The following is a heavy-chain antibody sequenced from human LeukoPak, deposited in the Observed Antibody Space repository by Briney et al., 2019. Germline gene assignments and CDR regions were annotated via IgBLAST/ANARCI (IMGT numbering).Heavy chain of an antibody. Sequence: SETLSLTCTVSGYSISSGYYWGWIRQPPGKGLEWIGSIYHSGSTYYNPSLKSRVTISVDTSKNQFSLKLSSVTAADTAVYYCASRPRYYYDSSGLYFQHWGQGTLVTVSS. CDR3: ASRPRYYYDSSGLYFQH. CDR2: IYHSGST. CDR1: GYSISSGYY. J-gene: IGHJ1*01. V-gene: IGHV4-38-2*02. D-gene: IGHD3-22*01.